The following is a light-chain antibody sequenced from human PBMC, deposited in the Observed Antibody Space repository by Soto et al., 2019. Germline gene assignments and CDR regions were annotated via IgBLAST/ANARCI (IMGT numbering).Light chain of an antibody. CDR3: QQSYSTRRT. Sequence: DIQMPQSPSSLSASVGDRFTNTCHASQDISNYLNWYQQKPGKAPKLLIYDASNLETGVPARFSGSGSGTDFTLTISSLQPEDFATYYCQQSYSTRRTFGPGTKVDIK. J-gene: IGKJ3*01. CDR2: DAS. V-gene: IGKV1-33*01. CDR1: QDISNY.